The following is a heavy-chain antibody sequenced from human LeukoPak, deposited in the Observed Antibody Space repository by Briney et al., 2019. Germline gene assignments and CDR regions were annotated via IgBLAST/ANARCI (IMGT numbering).Heavy chain of an antibody. Sequence: PGGSLRLSCAASGFTFSHYGMHWVRQAPGKGLEWVSVISYDGGEKYYADSARGRFTISRDNSKNTLYLQVDSLRAEDTAVYYCAKHAASLYCSGDSCYTYGMDVWGQGTTVTVSS. CDR3: AKHAASLYCSGDSCYTYGMDV. J-gene: IGHJ6*02. V-gene: IGHV3-30*18. CDR1: GFTFSHYG. D-gene: IGHD2-15*01. CDR2: ISYDGGEK.